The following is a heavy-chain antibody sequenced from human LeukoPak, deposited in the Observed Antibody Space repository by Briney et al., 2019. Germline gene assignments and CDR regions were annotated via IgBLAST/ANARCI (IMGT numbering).Heavy chain of an antibody. CDR3: ARDFYYDSSGYPDY. Sequence: GGSLRLSCAASGFTFSSYAMHWVRQAPGKGLEWVAVISYDGSNKYYADSVKGRFTISRDNSKNTLYLQMNSLRAEDTAVYYCARDFYYDSSGYPDYWGQGTLVTVSS. CDR1: GFTFSSYA. D-gene: IGHD3-22*01. J-gene: IGHJ4*02. V-gene: IGHV3-30-3*01. CDR2: ISYDGSNK.